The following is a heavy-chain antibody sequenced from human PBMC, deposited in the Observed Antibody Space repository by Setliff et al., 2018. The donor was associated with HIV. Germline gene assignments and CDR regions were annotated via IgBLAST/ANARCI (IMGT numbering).Heavy chain of an antibody. D-gene: IGHD3-16*02. CDR2: IYYSGST. CDR1: GDSISSGGYY. Sequence: SETLSLTCTVSGDSISSGGYYWSWIRQHPGKGLEWIGYIYYSGSTNYNPSLKSRVTISVDTSKNQFSLKLSSVTAADTAVYYCAGAITSGGVIVHWGQGTLVTVSS. CDR3: AGAITSGGVIVH. J-gene: IGHJ4*02. V-gene: IGHV4-61*08.